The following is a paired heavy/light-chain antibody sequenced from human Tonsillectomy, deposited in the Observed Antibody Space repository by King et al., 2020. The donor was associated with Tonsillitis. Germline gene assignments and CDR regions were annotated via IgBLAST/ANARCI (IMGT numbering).Light chain of an antibody. CDR1: QDISNH. Sequence: DIQMTQSPSSLSASAGDRVTITCQASQDISNHLNWYQQKPGKAPKLLIYDASNLETGVPSRFSGSGSGTDFTFTISSLQPEDIATYYCQQYDNLPLTFGPGTKVDIK. V-gene: IGKV1-33*01. J-gene: IGKJ3*01. CDR2: DAS. CDR3: QQYDNLPLT.
Heavy chain of an antibody. CDR1: GNTFSSYG. D-gene: IGHD2-2*01. Sequence: QVQLVQSGAEVQKPGSSVKVSCKASGNTFSSYGISWVRQAPGQGLEWMGGIIPLFGTTNYAQNFQGRITITADGSTSTAYMELSGLRSEDTAFYYCARVCGPSVPDIVVVPSVMGWFDPWGQGT. V-gene: IGHV1-69*01. CDR3: ARVCGPSVPDIVVVPSVMGWFDP. J-gene: IGHJ5*02. CDR2: IIPLFGTT.